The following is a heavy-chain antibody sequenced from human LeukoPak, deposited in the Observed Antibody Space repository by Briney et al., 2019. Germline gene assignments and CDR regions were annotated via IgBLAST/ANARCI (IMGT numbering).Heavy chain of an antibody. Sequence: GRSLRLSCAASGFTFSSYAMHWVRQAPGKGLEWVAVISYDGSNKYYADSVKGRFTISRDNSKNTLYLQMNSLRAEDTAVYYCARDQGIVATIKVVSYFDYWGQGTLVTVSS. CDR3: ARDQGIVATIKVVSYFDY. CDR1: GFTFSSYA. D-gene: IGHD5-12*01. V-gene: IGHV3-30-3*01. J-gene: IGHJ4*02. CDR2: ISYDGSNK.